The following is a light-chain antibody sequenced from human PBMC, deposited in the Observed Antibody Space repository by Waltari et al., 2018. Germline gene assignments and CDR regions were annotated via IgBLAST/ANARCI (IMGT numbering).Light chain of an antibody. CDR2: DVS. Sequence: QSALTQPASVSGSPGQSITISCTGTSSDVGGYNYVPWYQQHPGKAPKLMIYDVSNRPSGVSNPFSGSKSGNTASLTISGLQAEDEAAYYCSSYTSSSTLVFVGGTKLTVL. CDR1: SSDVGGYNY. V-gene: IGLV2-14*01. CDR3: SSYTSSSTLV. J-gene: IGLJ2*01.